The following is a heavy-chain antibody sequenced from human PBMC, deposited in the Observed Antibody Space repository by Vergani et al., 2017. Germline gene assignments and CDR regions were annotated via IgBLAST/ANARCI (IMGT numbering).Heavy chain of an antibody. J-gene: IGHJ5*02. Sequence: QVQLVQSGAEVKKPGASVTVSCKASGYTFTGYYMHWVRQAPGQGLEWMGRINPNSGGTNYAQKFQGRVTMTRDTSISTAYMELRSLRSDDTAGYYCARGYSSGWYRFDPWGQGTLVTVSS. CDR2: INPNSGGT. CDR1: GYTFTGYY. V-gene: IGHV1-2*06. CDR3: ARGYSSGWYRFDP. D-gene: IGHD6-19*01.